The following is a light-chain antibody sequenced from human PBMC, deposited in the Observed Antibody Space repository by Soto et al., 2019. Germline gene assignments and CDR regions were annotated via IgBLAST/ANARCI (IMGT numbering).Light chain of an antibody. CDR1: SSDVGTYNY. J-gene: IGLJ1*01. V-gene: IGLV2-8*01. Sequence: QSVLTQPPSASGSPGQSVTISCTGTSSDVGTYNYVSWYQQHPGKAPKLTIYEVNKRPAGVPDRFSGSKSGIMASLTVSGLQAEDEADYYCSSYAGNNNLYVFGTGTKVTVL. CDR3: SSYAGNNNLYV. CDR2: EVN.